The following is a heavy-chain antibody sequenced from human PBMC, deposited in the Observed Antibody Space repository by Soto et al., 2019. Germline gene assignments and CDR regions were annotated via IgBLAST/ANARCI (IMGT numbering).Heavy chain of an antibody. V-gene: IGHV3-11*01. CDR1: GFTFSAYY. CDR3: ARALVLGVGALSQ. J-gene: IGHJ4*02. Sequence: PGGSLRLSXAASGFTFSAYYMSWIRQAPGKGLEWVSYISDSGSLTHYGDSVKGRFTISRDNAKASLYLQMDSLRAEDTAIYYCARALVLGVGALSQWGQGTLVTVSS. D-gene: IGHD1-26*01. CDR2: ISDSGSLT.